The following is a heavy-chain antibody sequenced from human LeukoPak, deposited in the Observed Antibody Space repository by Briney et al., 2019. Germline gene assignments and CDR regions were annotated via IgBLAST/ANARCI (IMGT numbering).Heavy chain of an antibody. J-gene: IGHJ2*01. Sequence: SGPALVKPTQTLTLTCTFSGFSLSTSGMCASWIRQPPGKALEWLALIDWDDDKYYSTSLKTRLTISKDTSKNQVVLTTTNMDPVDTATYYCARMTQQLVYWYFDLWGRGTLVTVSS. V-gene: IGHV2-70*01. CDR2: IDWDDDK. CDR1: GFSLSTSGMC. D-gene: IGHD6-13*01. CDR3: ARMTQQLVYWYFDL.